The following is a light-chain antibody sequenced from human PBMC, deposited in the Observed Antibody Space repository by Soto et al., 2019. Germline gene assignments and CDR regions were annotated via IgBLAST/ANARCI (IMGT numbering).Light chain of an antibody. CDR3: QQYDSYSGDT. CDR1: DNIGSN. J-gene: IGKJ5*01. V-gene: IGKV1-9*01. CDR2: AAH. Sequence: DMPLTQFTVHHFASVGERVTINSRESDNIGSNLNWYQHQTGTAPKLLIYAAHRLQGGVPWRFGGRVSGTEFTHTISSLQPEDFATYYRQQYDSYSGDTFGQGTRLEIK.